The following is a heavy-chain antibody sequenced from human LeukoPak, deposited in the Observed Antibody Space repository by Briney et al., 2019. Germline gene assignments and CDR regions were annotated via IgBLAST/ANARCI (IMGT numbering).Heavy chain of an antibody. Sequence: PGGSLRLSCAASGFTFDDYAMHWVRQAPGKGLEWVSLISGDGGSTIHADSVKGRFTISRDNSKNSLYLRMNSLRTEDTALYYCAKVPLKGYNYGYYFDYWGQGTLVTVSS. J-gene: IGHJ4*02. CDR3: AKVPLKGYNYGYYFDY. CDR1: GFTFDDYA. V-gene: IGHV3-43*02. D-gene: IGHD5-18*01. CDR2: ISGDGGST.